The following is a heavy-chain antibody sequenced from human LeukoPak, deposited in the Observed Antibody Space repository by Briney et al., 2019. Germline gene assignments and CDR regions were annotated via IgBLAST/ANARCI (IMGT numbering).Heavy chain of an antibody. CDR3: ARRSPAQSNFDF. CDR2: IYPGESST. J-gene: IGHJ4*02. V-gene: IGHV5-51*01. CDR1: GYSFTSYW. Sequence: GESLKISCEGPGYSFTSYWIGWVRQMPGKGLEWMGIIYPGESSTKYSPSFQGQVTISADKSISTAYLQWSSLKASDTAMYYCARRSPAQSNFDFWGQGTLVTVSS. D-gene: IGHD6-6*01.